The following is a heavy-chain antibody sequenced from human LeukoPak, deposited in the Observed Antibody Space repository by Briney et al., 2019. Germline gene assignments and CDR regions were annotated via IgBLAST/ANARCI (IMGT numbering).Heavy chain of an antibody. D-gene: IGHD3-22*01. CDR1: GFTFSDYY. CDR2: ISGSGGST. V-gene: IGHV3-23*01. Sequence: QSGGSLRLSCAASGFTFSDYYMSWVRQAPGKGLEWVSAISGSGGSTYYADSVKGRFTISRDNSKNTLYLQMNSLRAEDTAVYYCAKGHREVLKYYYDSSGYYSGVDYWGQGTLVTVSS. J-gene: IGHJ4*02. CDR3: AKGHREVLKYYYDSSGYYSGVDY.